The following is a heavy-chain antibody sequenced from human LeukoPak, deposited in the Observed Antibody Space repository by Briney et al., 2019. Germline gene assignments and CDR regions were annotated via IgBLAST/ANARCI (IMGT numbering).Heavy chain of an antibody. CDR3: VRGTYSVYELGSYMDV. D-gene: IGHD5/OR15-5a*01. CDR2: ITPSGGST. CDR1: GYTFTNYY. Sequence: GASVKVSCKASGYTFTNYYMHWVRQAPGQGLEWLGLITPSGGSTWYAQKFQGRVTMTRDMSTSTDYMELSSLRSEDTAVYYCVRGTYSVYELGSYMDVWGKGTTVTVSS. V-gene: IGHV1-46*01. J-gene: IGHJ6*03.